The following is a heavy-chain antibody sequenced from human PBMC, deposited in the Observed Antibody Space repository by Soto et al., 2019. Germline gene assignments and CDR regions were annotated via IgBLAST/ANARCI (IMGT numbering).Heavy chain of an antibody. CDR3: ARSSNLYDSSGTHDY. D-gene: IGHD3-22*01. CDR1: GYTFTGYY. V-gene: IGHV1-2*02. CDR2: INPNSGGT. Sequence: ASVKVSCKASGYTFTGYYMHWVRQAPGQGLEWMGWINPNSGGTNYAQKFQGRVTMTRDTSISTAYMELSRLRSDDTAVYYCARSSNLYDSSGTHDYWGQGTLVTVSS. J-gene: IGHJ4*02.